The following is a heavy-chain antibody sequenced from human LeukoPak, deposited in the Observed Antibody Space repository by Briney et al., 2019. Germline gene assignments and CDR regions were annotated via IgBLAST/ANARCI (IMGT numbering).Heavy chain of an antibody. CDR1: GGSISSYY. Sequence: PSETLSLTCTVSGGSISSYYWSWIRQPSGKGLEWIGYIYYSGSTNYNPSLKSRVTISVDTSKNQFSLKLSSVTAADTAVYYCARPAVPYYDSSTWVDWGQGTLVTVSS. D-gene: IGHD3-22*01. CDR2: IYYSGST. V-gene: IGHV4-59*08. J-gene: IGHJ4*02. CDR3: ARPAVPYYDSSTWVD.